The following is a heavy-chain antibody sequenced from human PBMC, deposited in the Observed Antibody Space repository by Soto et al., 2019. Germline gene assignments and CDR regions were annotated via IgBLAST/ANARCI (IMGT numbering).Heavy chain of an antibody. Sequence: GASVKVSCKASGGTFSSYAISWVRQAPGQGLEWMGGIIPIFGTANYAQKFRGRVTITADESTSTAYMELSSLRSEDTAVYYCARDAGSSSWYAPHFDYWGQGTLVTVSS. CDR1: GGTFSSYA. CDR3: ARDAGSSSWYAPHFDY. CDR2: IIPIFGTA. V-gene: IGHV1-69*13. D-gene: IGHD6-13*01. J-gene: IGHJ4*02.